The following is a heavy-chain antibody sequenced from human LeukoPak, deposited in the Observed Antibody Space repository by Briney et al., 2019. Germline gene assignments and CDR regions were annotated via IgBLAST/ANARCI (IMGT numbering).Heavy chain of an antibody. CDR3: ARFDDPWYFHC. D-gene: IGHD1-1*01. CDR1: GFTFSSHY. CDR2: IYTSGST. V-gene: IGHV3-53*01. Sequence: GGSLRLSCAASGFTFSSHYMSWVRQAPGKGLEWVSVIYTSGSTCYADSVKGRFTISRDNSKNTLYLQMNRLRAEDTAVYYCARFDDPWYFHCWGQGTLVTVSS. J-gene: IGHJ4*02.